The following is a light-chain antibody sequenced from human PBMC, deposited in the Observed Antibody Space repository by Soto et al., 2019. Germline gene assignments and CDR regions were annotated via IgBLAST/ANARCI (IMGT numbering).Light chain of an antibody. CDR2: DVS. Sequence: SVLTQPASVSGSPGQSIAISCTGTSSDVGGYSYVSWYQQQPGKAPKLVISDVSNRPSGVSDRFSGSKSGNTASLTISGLQTEDEADYHCASYTTSSTYVFGTGTKVTVL. V-gene: IGLV2-14*01. J-gene: IGLJ1*01. CDR1: SSDVGGYSY. CDR3: ASYTTSSTYV.